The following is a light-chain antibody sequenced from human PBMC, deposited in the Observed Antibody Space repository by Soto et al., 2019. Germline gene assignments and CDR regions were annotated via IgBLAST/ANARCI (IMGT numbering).Light chain of an antibody. CDR3: QQQDNSPRT. J-gene: IGKJ1*01. Sequence: EIVLTQSPGTLSLSPGERATLSCRASQSINIDYLAWYQQKPGQGRRLLMYGASSKATGIPDRFSGSGSRTVLTLTITRPEPEEFPMYYCQQQDNSPRTCRQGTKVEI. V-gene: IGKV3-20*01. CDR2: GAS. CDR1: QSINIDY.